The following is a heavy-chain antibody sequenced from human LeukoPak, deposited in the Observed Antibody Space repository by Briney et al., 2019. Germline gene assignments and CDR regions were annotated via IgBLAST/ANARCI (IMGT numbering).Heavy chain of an antibody. CDR3: AKERYDGSGAAYDN. CDR2: ISRKSDYM. J-gene: IGHJ4*02. CDR1: GFIFDDSV. V-gene: IGHV3-9*01. D-gene: IGHD3-10*01. Sequence: GGSLRLSFGASGFIFDDSVMHWVRQAPGKGLEWVSGISRKSDYMSYAESVKGRFIISRDNAKNSLYLQMNSLRVEDTALYYCAKERYDGSGAAYDNWGQGSLVTVSS.